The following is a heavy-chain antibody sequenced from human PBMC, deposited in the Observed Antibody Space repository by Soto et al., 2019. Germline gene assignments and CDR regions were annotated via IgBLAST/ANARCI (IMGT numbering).Heavy chain of an antibody. CDR2: MDPNRGHS. V-gene: IGHV1-8*01. Sequence: AAVTVSFTESGYNMSRYDLICVRQAAGQGLEWMGWMDPNRGHSDSVQNFRGRVTMTTNISASTAYMELSGLRSDDTAVYYCARGWLLGNNWFDPWGQGTLVTVSS. CDR1: GYNMSRYD. J-gene: IGHJ5*02. D-gene: IGHD3-9*01. CDR3: ARGWLLGNNWFDP.